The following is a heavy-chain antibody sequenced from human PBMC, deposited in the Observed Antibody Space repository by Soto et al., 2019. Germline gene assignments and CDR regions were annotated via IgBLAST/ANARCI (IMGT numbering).Heavy chain of an antibody. Sequence: SETLSLTCTVSGGSISSYYWTWIRQPPGKGLEWIGYIYYSGSTYYNPSLKSRVTISIDTSKNQFSLKLSSVTAADTAVYYCARSSIARYYYYGMDVWGQGTTVTVSS. CDR1: GGSISSYY. CDR2: IYYSGST. D-gene: IGHD6-6*01. V-gene: IGHV4-59*01. J-gene: IGHJ6*02. CDR3: ARSSIARYYYYGMDV.